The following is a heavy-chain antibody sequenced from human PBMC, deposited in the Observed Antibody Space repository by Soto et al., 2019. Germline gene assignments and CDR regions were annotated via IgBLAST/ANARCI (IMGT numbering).Heavy chain of an antibody. Sequence: QVQLVQSGAEEKKPGASVKVSCKASGYTFTSYAMHWVRQAPGQRLEWMGWTNAGNGNTKNSQKSQGXVXXXRXXSATTAYMELSSLRSEATAVYYCASGSGYSYWDDYWGQGTLVTVSS. CDR2: TNAGNGNT. D-gene: IGHD3-22*01. CDR1: GYTFTSYA. V-gene: IGHV1-3*05. CDR3: ASGSGYSYWDDY. J-gene: IGHJ4*02.